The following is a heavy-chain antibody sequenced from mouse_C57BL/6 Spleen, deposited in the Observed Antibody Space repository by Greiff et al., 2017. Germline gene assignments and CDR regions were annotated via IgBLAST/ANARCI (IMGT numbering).Heavy chain of an antibody. Sequence: QVQLKESGPGLVQPSQSLSITCTVSGFSLTSYGVHWVRQSPGKGLEWLGVIWRGGSTDYNAAFMSRLSITKDNSKSKVFFKMNRLQADDTAIYYCAKRDEDYDGFAYWGQGTLVTVSA. V-gene: IGHV2-5*01. D-gene: IGHD2-4*01. J-gene: IGHJ3*01. CDR1: GFSLTSYG. CDR3: AKRDEDYDGFAY. CDR2: IWRGGST.